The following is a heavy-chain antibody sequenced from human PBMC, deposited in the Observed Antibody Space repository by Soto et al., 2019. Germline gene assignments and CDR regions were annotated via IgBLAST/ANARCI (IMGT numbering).Heavy chain of an antibody. J-gene: IGHJ6*02. V-gene: IGHV1-69*06. CDR1: GGTFSSYA. CDR3: ATEGRPSSGSYFYYYYGMDV. CDR2: IIPICGST. Sequence: SVKVSCKASGGTFSSYAISWVRQAPGQGLEWMGGIIPICGSTIYAQKFQGRVTMTEDTSTDTAYMELSSLRSEDTAVYYCATEGRPSSGSYFYYYYGMDVWGQGTTVTVSS. D-gene: IGHD1-26*01.